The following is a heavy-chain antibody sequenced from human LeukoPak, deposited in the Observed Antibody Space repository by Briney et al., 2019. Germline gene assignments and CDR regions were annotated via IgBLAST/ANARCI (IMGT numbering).Heavy chain of an antibody. CDR2: IRYDGSNK. CDR3: AKDSSGWYRGSYFDY. D-gene: IGHD6-19*01. J-gene: IGHJ4*02. V-gene: IGHV3-30*02. Sequence: GGSLRLSCAASGFTFSSYGMRWVRQAPGKGLEWVAFIRYDGSNKYYADSVKGRFTISRDNSKNTLYLQMNSLRAEDTAVYYCAKDSSGWYRGSYFDYWGQGTLVTVSS. CDR1: GFTFSSYG.